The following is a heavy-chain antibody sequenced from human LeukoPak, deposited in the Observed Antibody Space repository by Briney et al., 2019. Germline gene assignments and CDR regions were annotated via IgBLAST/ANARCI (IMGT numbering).Heavy chain of an antibody. Sequence: GGSLRLSCAASGFTVSTRYMTWVRQAPGKGLEWGSVIYSAGTTYYADSVKGRFTISRDNSKNTLYLQMNSLRAEDTAVYYWARDPYTPLIFWGQGTLVTVSS. V-gene: IGHV3-66*01. CDR1: GFTVSTRY. J-gene: IGHJ4*02. CDR2: IYSAGTT. D-gene: IGHD3/OR15-3a*01. CDR3: ARDPYTPLIF.